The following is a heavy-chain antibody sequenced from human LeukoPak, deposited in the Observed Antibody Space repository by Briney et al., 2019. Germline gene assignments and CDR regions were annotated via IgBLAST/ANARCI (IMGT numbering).Heavy chain of an antibody. CDR2: INSDGSDT. J-gene: IGHJ4*02. Sequence: GGSLRLSCAASGFTFSSYWMYWVRQAPGKGLVWVSRINSDGSDTSYADSVQGRFTISRDNAKNTLYLQMNSLRAEDTAVYYCASRVAVPGLPDYWGQGTLVTVSS. CDR3: ASRVAVPGLPDY. CDR1: GFTFSSYW. D-gene: IGHD6-19*01. V-gene: IGHV3-74*01.